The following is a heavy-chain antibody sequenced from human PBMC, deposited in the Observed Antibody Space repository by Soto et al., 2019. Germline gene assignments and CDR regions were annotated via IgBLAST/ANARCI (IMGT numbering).Heavy chain of an antibody. J-gene: IGHJ6*03. D-gene: IGHD2-2*01. Sequence: PGESLKISCKGSGYSFTSYWIGWVRQMPGKGLEWMGIIYPGDSDTRYSPSFQGQVTISADKSISTAYLQWSSLKASDTAMYYCARHKSHVVVPAAMRGLWYYYYMDVWGKGTTVTVSS. CDR2: IYPGDSDT. CDR1: GYSFTSYW. CDR3: ARHKSHVVVPAAMRGLWYYYYMDV. V-gene: IGHV5-51*01.